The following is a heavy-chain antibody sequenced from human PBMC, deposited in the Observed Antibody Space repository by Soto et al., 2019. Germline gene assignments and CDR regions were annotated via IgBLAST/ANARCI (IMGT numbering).Heavy chain of an antibody. CDR1: CYTFTSYG. V-gene: IGHV1-18*01. Sequence: ASLNVSCKASCYTFTSYGISWVRQAHLQVLDWMGWISAYNGNTKYAQDLQGRVTMTTDTSTSTAYMELRSLRSDDTAVYYCARFSGGSYNTYYFYYGMDVWGQGNTVTVSS. CDR2: ISAYNGNT. J-gene: IGHJ6*02. CDR3: ARFSGGSYNTYYFYYGMDV. D-gene: IGHD2-15*01.